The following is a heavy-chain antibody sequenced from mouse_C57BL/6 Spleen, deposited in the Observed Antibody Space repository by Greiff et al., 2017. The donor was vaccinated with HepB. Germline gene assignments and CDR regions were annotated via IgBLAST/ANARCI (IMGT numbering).Heavy chain of an antibody. Sequence: VQLKESVAELVRPGASVKLSCTASGFNIKNTYMHWVKQRPEQGLEWIGRIDPANGNTKYAPKFQGKATITADTSSNPAYLQLSSLPSEDAAIYYCSGDGNYHYAMDYWGQGTSVTVAS. CDR3: SGDGNYHYAMDY. CDR2: IDPANGNT. D-gene: IGHD2-1*01. V-gene: IGHV14-3*01. CDR1: GFNIKNTY. J-gene: IGHJ4*01.